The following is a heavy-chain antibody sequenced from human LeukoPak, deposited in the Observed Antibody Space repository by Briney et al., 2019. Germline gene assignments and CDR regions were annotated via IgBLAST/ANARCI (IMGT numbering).Heavy chain of an antibody. CDR3: AGGGDGYQTRFDY. CDR2: IYYSGSSGST. V-gene: IGHV4-59*01. D-gene: IGHD5-24*01. CDR1: GGSISSYY. J-gene: IGHJ4*02. Sequence: PSETLCLTCTVSGGSISSYYWNWIRQPPGKGLEWIGDIYYSGSSGSTNYNPALRSLFTTSADTSKKQFSLKMSSVTAADTAVYYCAGGGDGYQTRFDYWGQGTLLTVSS.